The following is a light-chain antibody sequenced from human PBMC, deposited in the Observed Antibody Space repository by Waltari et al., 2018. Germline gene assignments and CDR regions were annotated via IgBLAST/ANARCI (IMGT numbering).Light chain of an antibody. CDR1: SSDVGGYNY. V-gene: IGLV2-14*01. CDR2: DVS. CDR3: CSFTSRSTWV. Sequence: QSALTQPASVSGSPGQSITISCTGTSSDVGGYNYVTWYQQHPGKAPKLVIFDVSNRHSVVSNRFSGSKSGNTDSLTISGLQAEDESDYYCCSFTSRSTWVFGGGTKLTVL. J-gene: IGLJ3*02.